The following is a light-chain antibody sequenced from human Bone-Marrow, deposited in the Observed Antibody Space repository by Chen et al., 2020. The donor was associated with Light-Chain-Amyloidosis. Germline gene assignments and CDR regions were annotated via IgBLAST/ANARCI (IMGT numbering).Light chain of an antibody. J-gene: IGLJ3*02. CDR2: DDS. Sequence: SYVLTQPSSVSVAPGQTATIACGGNNIGSPSVHWYQQTPGQAPLLVVYDDSDRPSGIPKRLSGSNSGNTATLTISRVEAGEEADYYCQVWDRSSDRPLFGGGTKLTVL. V-gene: IGLV3-21*02. CDR3: QVWDRSSDRPL. CDR1: NIGSPS.